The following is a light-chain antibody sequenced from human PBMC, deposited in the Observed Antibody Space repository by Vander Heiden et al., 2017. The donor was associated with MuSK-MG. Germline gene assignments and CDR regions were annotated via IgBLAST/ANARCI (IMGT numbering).Light chain of an antibody. J-gene: IGLJ2*01. CDR2: YDD. CDR3: AEWDDRLNGGV. CDR1: SSNIGNNA. V-gene: IGLV1-36*01. Sequence: QSVLTQPPSVSEAPRQRVTISCSGSSSNIGNNAVHWYQQLPGKAPKDLIDYDDVLPSGVSDRFSGYKSGTSASRAISGLQSEDEADYYCAEWDDRLNGGVFGGGTKLFVL.